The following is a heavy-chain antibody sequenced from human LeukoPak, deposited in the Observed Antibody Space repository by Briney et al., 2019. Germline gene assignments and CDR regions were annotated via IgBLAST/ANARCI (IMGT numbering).Heavy chain of an antibody. V-gene: IGHV1-2*02. D-gene: IGHD3-3*01. J-gene: IGHJ5*02. Sequence: ASVKVSCKASGYTFTGYYMHWVRQAPGQGLEWMGWINPNSGGTNYAQKFQGRVTMTRDTSISTAYMELSRLRSDDTAVYYCARGGISIFGVVNRVSPNWFDPWGQGTLVTVSS. CDR1: GYTFTGYY. CDR2: INPNSGGT. CDR3: ARGGISIFGVVNRVSPNWFDP.